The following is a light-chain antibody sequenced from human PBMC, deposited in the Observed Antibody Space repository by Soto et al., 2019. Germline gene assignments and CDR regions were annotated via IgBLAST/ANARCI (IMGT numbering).Light chain of an antibody. CDR2: DAS. CDR1: QSISSW. CDR3: QQRGT. V-gene: IGKV1-5*01. J-gene: IGKJ4*01. Sequence: DIQMTRSPSTLSASVGDRVTITCRASQSISSWLAWYQQKPGKAPKLLIYDASSLESGVPPRFSGSGSGTEFTLTISSLEHEDFAVYYCQQRGTFGGGTKVDIK.